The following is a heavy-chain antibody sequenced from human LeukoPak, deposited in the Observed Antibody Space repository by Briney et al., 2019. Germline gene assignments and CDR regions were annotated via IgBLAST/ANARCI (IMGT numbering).Heavy chain of an antibody. CDR2: IKQDGSEK. D-gene: IGHD4-23*01. V-gene: IGHV3-7*04. Sequence: GGSLRLSCAASGFTFSSYWMSWVRQAPGKGLEWVANIKQDGSEKYYVASVKGRFTISRDNAKNSLNLQMTSLRAEDTAVYYCARGRWDFDYWGQGTLVTASS. J-gene: IGHJ4*02. CDR1: GFTFSSYW. CDR3: ARGRWDFDY.